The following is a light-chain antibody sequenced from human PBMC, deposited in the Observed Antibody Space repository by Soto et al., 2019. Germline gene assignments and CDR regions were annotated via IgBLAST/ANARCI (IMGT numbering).Light chain of an antibody. CDR3: SSFTTSSTLV. CDR2: DVS. J-gene: IGLJ1*01. Sequence: QSALTQPASVSGSPGQPITISCTGTSSDVGSFDSVAWYQHTPGKAPKIMIYDVSNRPSGVSSRFSGSKSGNTASLSISGLQTEDEANYYCSSFTTSSTLVFGTGTKLTVL. CDR1: SSDVGSFDS. V-gene: IGLV2-14*01.